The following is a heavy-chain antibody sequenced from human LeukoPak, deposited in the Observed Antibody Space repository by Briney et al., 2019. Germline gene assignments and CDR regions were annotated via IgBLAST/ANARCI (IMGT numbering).Heavy chain of an antibody. Sequence: PSDTLSLTCAVSGGSFSGYYWRWIRQPPATALEWIGEINHRGSTNYDPSLKSRVTISVDTSKNHFSLKLSSVTAADTAVYYCAGKAVAGPYFDYWGQGTLVTVSS. CDR1: GGSFSGYY. D-gene: IGHD6-19*01. V-gene: IGHV4-34*01. CDR2: INHRGST. CDR3: AGKAVAGPYFDY. J-gene: IGHJ4*02.